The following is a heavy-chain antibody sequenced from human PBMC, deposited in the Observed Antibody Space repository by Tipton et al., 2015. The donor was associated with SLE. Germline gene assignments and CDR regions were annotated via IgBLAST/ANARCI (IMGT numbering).Heavy chain of an antibody. Sequence: TLSLTCYVTGVSISNYYWTWIRQSPGKGLEWIGNVYKNYNPSLESRVTISVDTSRNLFSLNLSSVTAADTAVYYCARGGLFWSPSLVAANYFDSWGQGTLVTVSS. V-gene: IGHV4-59*12. D-gene: IGHD3-3*01. CDR2: VYKN. J-gene: IGHJ4*02. CDR3: ARGGLFWSPSLVAANYFDS. CDR1: GVSISNYY.